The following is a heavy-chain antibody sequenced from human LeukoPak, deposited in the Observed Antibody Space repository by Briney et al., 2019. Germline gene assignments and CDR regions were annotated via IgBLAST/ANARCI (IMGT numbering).Heavy chain of an antibody. D-gene: IGHD2-15*01. CDR2: INHSGST. Sequence: SETLSLTCAVYGGSFSGYYWSWIRQPPGKGLEWIGEINHSGSTNYNPSLKSRVTISVDTSKNQFSLKLSSVTAADTAVYYCAMVVVAATFDYWGQGTLVTVSS. CDR1: GGSFSGYY. V-gene: IGHV4-34*01. J-gene: IGHJ4*02. CDR3: AMVVVAATFDY.